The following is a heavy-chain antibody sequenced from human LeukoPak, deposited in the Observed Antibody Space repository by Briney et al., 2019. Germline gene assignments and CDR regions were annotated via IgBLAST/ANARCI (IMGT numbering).Heavy chain of an antibody. CDR2: IGAYNGHT. V-gene: IGHV1-18*01. Sequence: ASVKVSCKSSGYTFTTYGIIWVRQAPGQGLEWLGWIGAYNGHTYYAQKLQGKVTMTTDTSTSTAFMELRSLRPDDTAVYFCARLQGPFNWIDPWGQGTLVTVSS. CDR1: GYTFTTYG. J-gene: IGHJ5*02. CDR3: ARLQGPFNWIDP.